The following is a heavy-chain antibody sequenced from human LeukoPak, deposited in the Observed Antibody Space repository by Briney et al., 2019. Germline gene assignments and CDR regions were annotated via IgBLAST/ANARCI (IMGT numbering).Heavy chain of an antibody. V-gene: IGHV1-69*05. J-gene: IGHJ6*03. Sequence: ASVKVSCKASGGTFSSYAISWVRQAPGQGLEWMGRIIPIFGTANYAQKFQGRVTITTDESTSTAYMELSSLRSGDTAVYYCAREQGGVWLQNNYYYYYMDVWGKGTTVTVPS. CDR3: AREQGGVWLQNNYYYYYMDV. CDR2: IIPIFGTA. CDR1: GGTFSSYA. D-gene: IGHD5-24*01.